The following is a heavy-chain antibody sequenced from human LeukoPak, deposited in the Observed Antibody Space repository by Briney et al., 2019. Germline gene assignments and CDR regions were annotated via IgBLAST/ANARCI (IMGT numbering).Heavy chain of an antibody. V-gene: IGHV1-69*13. CDR1: GGTFSSYA. CDR3: ARERGVRGYSYGQDY. D-gene: IGHD5-18*01. CDR2: IIPILGTA. Sequence: GASVKVSCKASGGTFSSYAISWVRQAPGQGLEWMGGIIPILGTANYAQKFQGRVTITADESTSTAYMELSSLRSEDTAVYYCARERGVRGYSYGQDYWGQGTLVTVSS. J-gene: IGHJ4*02.